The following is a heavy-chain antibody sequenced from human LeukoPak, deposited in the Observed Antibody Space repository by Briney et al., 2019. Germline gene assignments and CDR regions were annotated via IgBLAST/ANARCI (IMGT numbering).Heavy chain of an antibody. Sequence: GGSLRLSCAVSGITLSNYGMSWVRQAPGKGLVWVAGISDSGGRTNYADSVKGRFTISRDKPKNTLYLQMNSLRVEDTAVYFCAKRGVVIRVILVGFHKEAYYFDSWGQGALVTVSS. CDR1: GITLSNYG. V-gene: IGHV3-23*01. CDR3: AKRGVVIRVILVGFHKEAYYFDS. D-gene: IGHD3-22*01. J-gene: IGHJ4*02. CDR2: ISDSGGRT.